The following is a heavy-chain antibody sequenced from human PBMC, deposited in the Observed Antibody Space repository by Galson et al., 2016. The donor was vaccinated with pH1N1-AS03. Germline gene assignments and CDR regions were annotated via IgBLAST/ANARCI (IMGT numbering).Heavy chain of an antibody. Sequence: SLRLSCAASGFTFRTYGMNWVRQAPGKGLEWVSSISSSSSYIYYADSVKGRLTISRDNARNSLYLQMNSLRAEDTAVYYCARRSAAVSGTGCVDVWGQGTTVTVSS. D-gene: IGHD6-19*01. CDR2: ISSSSSYI. J-gene: IGHJ6*02. V-gene: IGHV3-21*01. CDR3: ARRSAAVSGTGCVDV. CDR1: GFTFRTYG.